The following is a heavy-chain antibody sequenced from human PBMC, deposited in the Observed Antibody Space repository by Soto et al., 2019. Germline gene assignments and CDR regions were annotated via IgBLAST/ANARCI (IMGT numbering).Heavy chain of an antibody. CDR2: MNPNSGNT. Sequence: ASVKVSCKASGYTFTSCYINWVLQATGQGLEWMGWMNPNSGNTGYAQKFQGRVTMTRNTSISTAYMELSSLRSEDTAVYYCAVVVTAPPYYYYGMDVWGQGTTVTVSS. V-gene: IGHV1-8*01. D-gene: IGHD2-21*02. CDR3: AVVVTAPPYYYYGMDV. J-gene: IGHJ6*02. CDR1: GYTFTSCY.